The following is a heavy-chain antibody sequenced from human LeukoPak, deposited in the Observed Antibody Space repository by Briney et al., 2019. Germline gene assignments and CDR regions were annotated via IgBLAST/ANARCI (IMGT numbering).Heavy chain of an antibody. V-gene: IGHV3-7*01. J-gene: IGHJ4*02. Sequence: GGSLRLSCAASGFTFSSYWMTWVRQAPGKGLEWVANIKQDASERYYVDSVKGRFTISRDNAKNSLYLQVNSLRAEDTAVYYCATPTAGTWHFDYWGQGTLVTVSS. CDR1: GFTFSSYW. CDR3: ATPTAGTWHFDY. CDR2: IKQDASER. D-gene: IGHD1-1*01.